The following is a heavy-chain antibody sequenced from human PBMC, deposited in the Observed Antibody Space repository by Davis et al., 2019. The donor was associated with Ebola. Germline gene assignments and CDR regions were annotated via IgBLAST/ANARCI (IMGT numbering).Heavy chain of an antibody. CDR2: IRSSSSTI. CDR1: GFTFSSYS. Sequence: GESLKISCAASGFTFSSYSMSWVRQAPGKGLEWVSYIRSSSSTIYYADSVKGRFTISRDNAKNSLYLQMNSLRDEDTAVYYCARDGDDFWSGSPPYGMDVWGQGTTVTVSS. V-gene: IGHV3-48*02. J-gene: IGHJ6*02. D-gene: IGHD3-3*01. CDR3: ARDGDDFWSGSPPYGMDV.